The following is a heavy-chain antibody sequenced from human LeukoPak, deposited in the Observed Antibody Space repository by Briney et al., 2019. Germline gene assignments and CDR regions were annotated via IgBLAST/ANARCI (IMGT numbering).Heavy chain of an antibody. CDR2: IRGSDDST. CDR3: AKPSVRDILTGYYSRLFYFDY. Sequence: GGSLRLSCAASVFPIRTYAMSWVRQAPGKGLEWASSIRGSDDSTYYADSVKGRFTISRGNSQNTVFLQMNNLRADETAVYYCAKPSVRDILTGYYSRLFYFDYSGQGTLVLVSS. J-gene: IGHJ4*02. D-gene: IGHD3-9*01. CDR1: VFPIRTYA. V-gene: IGHV3-23*01.